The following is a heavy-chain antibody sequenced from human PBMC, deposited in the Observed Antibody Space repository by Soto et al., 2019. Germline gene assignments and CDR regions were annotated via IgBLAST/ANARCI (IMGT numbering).Heavy chain of an antibody. V-gene: IGHV4-31*03. CDR1: GGAISNGNYY. CDR2: IYYIGAT. CDR3: AKNETTRPWFAP. J-gene: IGHJ5*02. D-gene: IGHD1-1*01. Sequence: SDTLSLTFTVSGGAISNGNYYWSLILQLPGKGLEWIGNIYYIGATSYNPSIKIRVTMSIDTSKNKFSLKLGSVVAADTAMYYCAKNETTRPWFAPWGQGTLVTVSS.